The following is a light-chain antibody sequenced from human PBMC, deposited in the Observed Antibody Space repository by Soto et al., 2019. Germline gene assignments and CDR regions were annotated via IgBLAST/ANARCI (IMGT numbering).Light chain of an antibody. CDR2: LAS. V-gene: IGKV1-5*03. J-gene: IGKJ1*01. Sequence: DIQMTQSPSTLSAFVGDRVTITCRASQSISTSLAWYQQKPGKAPKLLIYLASSLESGVPARFSGSGSATDFTLSISSLQPDDFATYYCRQYGSYSRTVGQGTKVDIK. CDR3: RQYGSYSRT. CDR1: QSISTS.